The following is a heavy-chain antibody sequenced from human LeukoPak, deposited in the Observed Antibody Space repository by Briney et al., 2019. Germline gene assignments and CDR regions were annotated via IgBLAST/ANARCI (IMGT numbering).Heavy chain of an antibody. CDR1: GYSFTSYW. CDR2: IYPGDSDT. D-gene: IGHD3-10*01. Sequence: GESLKISCKGSGYSFTSYWIGWVRQMPGKGLEWMGIIYPGDSDTRYSPSFQGQVTISADKSISTAYLQWSSLKASDTAMYYCARGTGFGELLILTQTPNWFDPWGQGTLVTVSS. J-gene: IGHJ5*02. V-gene: IGHV5-51*01. CDR3: ARGTGFGELLILTQTPNWFDP.